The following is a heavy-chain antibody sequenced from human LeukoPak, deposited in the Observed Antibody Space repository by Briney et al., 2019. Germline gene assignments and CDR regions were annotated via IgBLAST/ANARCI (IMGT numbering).Heavy chain of an antibody. Sequence: SRTLSLTCTVSGGSISSGGYYWSWIRQHPGKGLEWIGYIYYSGSTYYNPSLKSRVTISVDTSKNQFSLKLSSVTAADTAVYYCARVVTIFGVVDYWGQGTLVTVSS. CDR3: ARVVTIFGVVDY. D-gene: IGHD3-3*01. CDR1: GGSISSGGYY. J-gene: IGHJ4*02. CDR2: IYYSGST. V-gene: IGHV4-31*03.